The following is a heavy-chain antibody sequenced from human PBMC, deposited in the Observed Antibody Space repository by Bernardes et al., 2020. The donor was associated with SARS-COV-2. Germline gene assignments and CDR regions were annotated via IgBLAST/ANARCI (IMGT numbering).Heavy chain of an antibody. CDR2: IYSGGTT. J-gene: IGHJ5*02. Sequence: GGSLRLSCAASGFTVSNNYMNWVRQAPGKGLEWVSVIYSGGTTSYADSVKGRFTVSRDNSTNTLYLQMNSLRAEDTAVYYCARDFDPWGQGILVTVSS. V-gene: IGHV3-66*01. CDR1: GFTVSNNY. CDR3: ARDFDP.